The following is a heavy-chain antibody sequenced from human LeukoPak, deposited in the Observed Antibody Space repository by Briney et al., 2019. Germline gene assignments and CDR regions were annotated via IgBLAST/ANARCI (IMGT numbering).Heavy chain of an antibody. J-gene: IGHJ4*02. CDR2: IYYSGST. CDR1: GGSISSGDYY. CDR3: ARVEVNYDSSGYYGQRIFDY. Sequence: SQTLSLTCTVSGGSISSGDYYWSWIRQPPGKGLEWIGYIYYSGSTYYNPSLKSRVTISVDTSKNQFSLKLSSVTAADTAVYYCARVEVNYDSSGYYGQRIFDYWGQGTLVTVSS. D-gene: IGHD3-22*01. V-gene: IGHV4-30-4*01.